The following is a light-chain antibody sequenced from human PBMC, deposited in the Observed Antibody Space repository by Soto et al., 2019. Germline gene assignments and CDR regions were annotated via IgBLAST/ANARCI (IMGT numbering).Light chain of an antibody. Sequence: SVLTQPPSASGTPGQRVTISCSGARSNIGSNHVYWYQQIPGTAPKLLIYSDNQRPSGVPDRFSGSKSGTSASLAISGLRSEDEADYYCAAWDDRMRGAFFGTGTKVTVL. J-gene: IGLJ1*01. CDR2: SDN. CDR3: AAWDDRMRGAF. CDR1: RSNIGSNH. V-gene: IGLV1-47*02.